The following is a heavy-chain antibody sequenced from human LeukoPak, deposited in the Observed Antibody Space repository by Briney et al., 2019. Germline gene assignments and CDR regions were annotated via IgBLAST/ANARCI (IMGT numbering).Heavy chain of an antibody. CDR1: GASISSDHMY. Sequence: SETLSLNCSVSGASISSDHMYWGWIRQSPGKGLEWIGTVFFTGRTFYNPSLKSRVSISVDTSKRHFSLRLPSVTAADTAVYYCARVRYAGGWFYDFDSWGLGTRVTVSS. CDR3: ARVRYAGGWFYDFDS. V-gene: IGHV4-39*02. D-gene: IGHD6-19*01. CDR2: VFFTGRT. J-gene: IGHJ4*02.